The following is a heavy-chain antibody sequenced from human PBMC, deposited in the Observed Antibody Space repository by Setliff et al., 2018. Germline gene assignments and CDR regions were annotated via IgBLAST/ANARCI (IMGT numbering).Heavy chain of an antibody. D-gene: IGHD3-16*01. Sequence: LGESLKISCKGSGYSFTNYWISWVRQMPGKGLEWMGRIDPSDSYTNYSPSFQGHVTISADKSFTTASLQWSSLKASDTAVYYCRLWSHDYHNDYWGQGTLVTVSS. CDR2: IDPSDSYT. J-gene: IGHJ4*02. CDR3: RLWSHDYHNDY. V-gene: IGHV5-10-1*01. CDR1: GYSFTNYW.